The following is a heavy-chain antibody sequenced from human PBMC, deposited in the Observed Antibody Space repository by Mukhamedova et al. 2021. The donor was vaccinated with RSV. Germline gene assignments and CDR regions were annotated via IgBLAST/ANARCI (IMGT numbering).Heavy chain of an antibody. J-gene: IGHJ6*02. CDR2: IYPGDSDT. D-gene: IGHD3-16*02. CDR3: ARRGNMGISAAYRLDL. V-gene: IGHV5-51*01. Sequence: GWMGTIYPGDSDTRYTPSFQDHVTISVDKSIATAYMQWRSLKASDSATYFCARRGNMGISAAYRLDLWGQGTRVTVSS.